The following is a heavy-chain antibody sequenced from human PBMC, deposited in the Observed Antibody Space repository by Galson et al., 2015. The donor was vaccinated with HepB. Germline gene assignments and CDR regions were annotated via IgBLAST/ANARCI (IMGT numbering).Heavy chain of an antibody. V-gene: IGHV5-51*01. CDR3: VRNRRFLEWFAFDF. CDR2: IYPDDSDT. D-gene: IGHD3-3*01. Sequence: QSGAEVKKPGESLKISCKGSGYNFTNYWIGWVRQMPGKGLEWMGIIYPDDSDTRYSPSFQGQVTISADKSINTAYLQWSRLKASARAIYYCVRNRRFLEWFAFDFWGQGPLVTVSS. CDR1: GYNFTNYW. J-gene: IGHJ4*02.